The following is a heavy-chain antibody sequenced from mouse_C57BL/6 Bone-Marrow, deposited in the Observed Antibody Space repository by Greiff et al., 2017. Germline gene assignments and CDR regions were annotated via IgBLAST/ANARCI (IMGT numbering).Heavy chain of an antibody. J-gene: IGHJ2*01. D-gene: IGHD1-1*01. CDR3: ARHVIYYGSFYYFDY. CDR1: GFTFSSYG. CDR2: ISSGGSYT. Sequence: EVNLVESGGDLVKPGGSLKLSCAASGFTFSSYGMSWVRQTPDKRLEWVATISSGGSYTYYPDSVKGRFTISRDNAKNTLYLQMSSLKSEDTAMYYCARHVIYYGSFYYFDYWGQGTTLTVSS. V-gene: IGHV5-6*01.